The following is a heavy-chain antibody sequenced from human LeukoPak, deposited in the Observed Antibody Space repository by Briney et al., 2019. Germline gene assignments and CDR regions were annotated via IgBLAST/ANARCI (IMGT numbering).Heavy chain of an antibody. CDR1: GYTFTSHD. D-gene: IGHD7-27*01. J-gene: IGHJ4*02. CDR2: MSPNSGDT. CDR3: VRTPPNWGFDY. V-gene: IGHV1-8*01. Sequence: ASVKVSCKASGYTFTSHDINWVRQATGQGLEWMGWMSPNSGDTGYAQKFQGRVTMTSDSSTSTAYMELSSLRSEDTAIYYCVRTPPNWGFDYWGQGTLVTVSS.